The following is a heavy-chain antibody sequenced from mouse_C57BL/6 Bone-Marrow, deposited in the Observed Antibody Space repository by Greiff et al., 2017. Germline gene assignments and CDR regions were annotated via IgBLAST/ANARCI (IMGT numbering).Heavy chain of an antibody. J-gene: IGHJ2*01. CDR3: ANTVVYFDY. CDR1: GYTFTSYW. V-gene: IGHV1-7*01. CDR2: INPSSGYT. Sequence: VQGVESGAELVKPGASVKLSCKASGYTFTSYWMHWVKQRPGQGLEWIGYINPSSGYTKYNQKFKDKATLTADKSSSTAYMQLSSLTYDDSAVYYCANTVVYFDYWGQGTTLTVSS. D-gene: IGHD1-1*01.